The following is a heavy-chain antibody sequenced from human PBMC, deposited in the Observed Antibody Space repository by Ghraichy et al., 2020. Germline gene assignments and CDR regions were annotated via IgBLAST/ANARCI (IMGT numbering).Heavy chain of an antibody. V-gene: IGHV4-31*03. CDR3: ARIVLMVYSNSDAFDI. J-gene: IGHJ3*02. D-gene: IGHD2-8*01. Sequence: SETLSLTCTVSGGSISSGGYYWSWIRQHPGKGLEWIGYIYYSGSTYYNPSLKSRVTISVDTSKNQFSLKLSSVTAADTAVYYCARIVLMVYSNSDAFDIWGQGTMVTVSS. CDR1: GGSISSGGYY. CDR2: IYYSGST.